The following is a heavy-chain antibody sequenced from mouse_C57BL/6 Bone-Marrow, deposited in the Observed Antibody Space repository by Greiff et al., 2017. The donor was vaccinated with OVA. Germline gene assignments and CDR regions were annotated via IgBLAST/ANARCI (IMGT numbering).Heavy chain of an antibody. CDR1: GYSITSGYD. CDR2: ISYSGST. V-gene: IGHV3-1*01. CDR3: ARGWVFFDY. Sequence: DVQLQESGPGMVKPSQSLSLTCTVTGYSITSGYDWHWIRHFPGNKLEWMGYISYSGSTNYNPSLKSRISITHDTSKNHFFLKLNSVTTEDTATYYCARGWVFFDYWGQGTTLTVSS. D-gene: IGHD4-1*01. J-gene: IGHJ2*01.